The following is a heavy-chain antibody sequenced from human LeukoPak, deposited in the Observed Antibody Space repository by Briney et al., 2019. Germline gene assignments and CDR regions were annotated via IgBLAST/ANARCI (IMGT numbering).Heavy chain of an antibody. CDR3: AREVGRITIFGVAVNWFDP. D-gene: IGHD3-3*01. CDR2: IYTSGST. V-gene: IGHV4-4*07. Sequence: PSETLSLTCTVSGGSISSYYWSWIRQPAGKGQEWIGRIYTSGSTNYNPSLKSRVTMSVDTSKNQFSLKLSSVTAADTAVYYCAREVGRITIFGVAVNWFDPWGQGTLVTVSS. J-gene: IGHJ5*02. CDR1: GGSISSYY.